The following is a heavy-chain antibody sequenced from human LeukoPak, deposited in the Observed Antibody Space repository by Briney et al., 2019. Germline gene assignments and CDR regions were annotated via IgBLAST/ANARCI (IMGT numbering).Heavy chain of an antibody. D-gene: IGHD1-1*01. J-gene: IGHJ4*02. CDR3: AKVSTGTTSGDY. CDR2: ISGSGGST. Sequence: GGSLRPSCAASGFTFSSYAMSWVRQAPGKWLEGVSAISGSGGSTYYADSVKGRFTISRDNSKNTLYLQMNSLRAEDTAVYYCAKVSTGTTSGDYWGQGTLVTVSS. V-gene: IGHV3-23*01. CDR1: GFTFSSYA.